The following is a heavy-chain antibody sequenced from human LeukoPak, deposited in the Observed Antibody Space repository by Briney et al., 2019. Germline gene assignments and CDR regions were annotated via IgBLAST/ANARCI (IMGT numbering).Heavy chain of an antibody. V-gene: IGHV1-8*03. Sequence: ASVKVSCKASGYTFTRYDINWVRQATGQGLEWMGWVNLKSGNTGSAQKFQGSVTITRDTSINTAYMELSSLRPEDTGVYYCARVDGSPDSWGQGTLVTVSS. CDR2: VNLKSGNT. D-gene: IGHD2-15*01. CDR1: GYTFTRYD. CDR3: ARVDGSPDS. J-gene: IGHJ4*02.